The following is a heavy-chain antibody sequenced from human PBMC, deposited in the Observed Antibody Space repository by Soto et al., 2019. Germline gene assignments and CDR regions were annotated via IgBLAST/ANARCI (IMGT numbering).Heavy chain of an antibody. J-gene: IGHJ5*02. CDR1: GAALNSGNYY. CDR2: IYVTGAV. CDR3: ARLRIATNNYKWFDP. D-gene: IGHD2-21*01. V-gene: IGHV4-31*02. Sequence: LSLTCSVSGAALNSGNYYWSWIRQVPGMGLEWIGHIYVTGAVDYNPSLRDRITISQDTSERQFSLNLRLVTAADTAVYYCARLRIATNNYKWFDPWGQGTLVTVSS.